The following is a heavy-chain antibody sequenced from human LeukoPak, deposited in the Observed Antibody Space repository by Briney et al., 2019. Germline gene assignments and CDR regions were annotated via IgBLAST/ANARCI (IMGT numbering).Heavy chain of an antibody. Sequence: SQTLSLTCAISGDSVSSNSAAWNWIWQSPSRGLEWLGRTYYRSKWYNDYAVSVKSRITINPDTSKNQFSLQLNSVTPEDTAVYYCARTGIAVAGNSPYYYYGMDVWGQGTTVTVSS. J-gene: IGHJ6*02. CDR1: GDSVSSNSAA. V-gene: IGHV6-1*01. CDR2: TYYRSKWYN. CDR3: ARTGIAVAGNSPYYYYGMDV. D-gene: IGHD6-19*01.